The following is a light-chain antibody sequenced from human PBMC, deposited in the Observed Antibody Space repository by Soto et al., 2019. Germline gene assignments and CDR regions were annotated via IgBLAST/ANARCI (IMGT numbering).Light chain of an antibody. Sequence: DVVMTQSPLSLSVTLGQPASIPCRSSRSLTHSNGNTYLSWFQQRPGQSPRRLMYEVSSRESGVPDRFSGSGSGTDFTPKISRVEAEDVGFYYCMKGSHWPRTFGQRTKREIK. V-gene: IGKV2-30*02. CDR3: MKGSHWPRT. CDR2: EVS. CDR1: RSLTHSNGNTY. J-gene: IGKJ2*02.